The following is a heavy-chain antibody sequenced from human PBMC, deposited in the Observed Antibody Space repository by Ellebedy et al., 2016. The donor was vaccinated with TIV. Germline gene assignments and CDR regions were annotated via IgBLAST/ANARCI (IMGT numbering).Heavy chain of an antibody. V-gene: IGHV4-39*07. D-gene: IGHD5-12*01. CDR2: IYHSGST. Sequence: SETLSLTXNVSGGPISSTNYYWGWIRQSPEKGLEWIGSIYHSGSTYYNPSLKSRLTISLDTTKNQFSLRLDSVTAADTAVYYCASSPSGYEIPYWGQGTLVTVSS. J-gene: IGHJ4*02. CDR1: GGPISSTNYY. CDR3: ASSPSGYEIPY.